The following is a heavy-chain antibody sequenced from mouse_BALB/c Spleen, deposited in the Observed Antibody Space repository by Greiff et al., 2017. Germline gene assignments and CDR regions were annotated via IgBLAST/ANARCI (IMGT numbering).Heavy chain of an antibody. CDR3: ARPFITTVVAPYAMDY. J-gene: IGHJ4*01. Sequence: DVMLVESGGGLVQPGGSRKLSCAASGFTFSSFGMHWVRQAPEKGLEWVAYISSGSSTIYYADTVKGRFTISRDNPKNTLFLQMTSLRSEDTAMYYCARPFITTVVAPYAMDYWGQGTSVTVSS. CDR2: ISSGSSTI. CDR1: GFTFSSFG. D-gene: IGHD1-1*01. V-gene: IGHV5-17*02.